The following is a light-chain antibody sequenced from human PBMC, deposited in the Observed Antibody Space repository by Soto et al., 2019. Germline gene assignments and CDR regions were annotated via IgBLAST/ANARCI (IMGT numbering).Light chain of an antibody. V-gene: IGLV4-69*01. CDR2: LNSDGSH. CDR1: SGHSSYA. J-gene: IGLJ2*01. Sequence: QSVLTQSPSASASLGASVKLTCTLSSGHSSYAIAWHQQQPEKGPRYLMKLNSDGSHSKGDGIAERFSGSSSGAERYLTISSLQSDDEADYYCQTWGTGSVVFGGGTKLTVL. CDR3: QTWGTGSVV.